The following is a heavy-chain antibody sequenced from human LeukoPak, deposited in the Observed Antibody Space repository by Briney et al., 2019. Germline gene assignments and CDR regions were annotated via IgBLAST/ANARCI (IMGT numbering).Heavy chain of an antibody. CDR3: ARATPMNGYDLDY. D-gene: IGHD5-12*01. J-gene: IGHJ4*02. CDR1: GFTFSSYG. Sequence: GRSLRLSCAASGFTFSSYGMHWVRQAPGKGLEWVAVIWYDGSNKYYADSVKGRFTISRDNSKNTLYLQMNSLRAEDTAVYYCARATPMNGYDLDYWGQGTPVTVSS. V-gene: IGHV3-33*01. CDR2: IWYDGSNK.